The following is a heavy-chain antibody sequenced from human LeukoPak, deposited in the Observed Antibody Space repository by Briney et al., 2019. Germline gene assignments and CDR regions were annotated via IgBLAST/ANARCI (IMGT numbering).Heavy chain of an antibody. CDR2: IYYSGST. D-gene: IGHD2-15*01. Sequence: SETLSLTCTVSGGSISSYYWGWIRQPPGKGLEWIGYIYYSGSTNYNPSLKSRVTISVDTSKNQFSLKLSSMTAADTAVYYCARLPCSGSCCSFWFDPWGQGTLVTVSS. CDR1: GGSISSYY. J-gene: IGHJ5*02. V-gene: IGHV4-59*08. CDR3: ARLPCSGSCCSFWFDP.